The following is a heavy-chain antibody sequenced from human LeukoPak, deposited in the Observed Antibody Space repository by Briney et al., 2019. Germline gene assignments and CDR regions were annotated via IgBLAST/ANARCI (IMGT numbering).Heavy chain of an antibody. CDR1: GGTFSSYA. CDR3: ARDRSVFAARQDRRPGPLYGVFDY. CDR2: IIPIFGTA. J-gene: IGHJ4*02. D-gene: IGHD6-6*01. Sequence: SVKVSCKASGGTFSSYAISWVRQAPGQGLEWMGGIIPIFGTANYAQKFQGRVTITTDESTSTAYMELSSLRSEDTAVYYCARDRSVFAARQDRRPGPLYGVFDYWGQGTLVTVSS. V-gene: IGHV1-69*05.